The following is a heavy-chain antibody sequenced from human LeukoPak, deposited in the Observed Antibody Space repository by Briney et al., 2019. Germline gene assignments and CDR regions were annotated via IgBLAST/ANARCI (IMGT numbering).Heavy chain of an antibody. CDR2: ISSSGSTI. CDR1: GFTFSDYY. Sequence: GGSLRLSCAASGFTFSDYYMSWIRQAPGKGLEWVSYISSSGSTIYYADSAKGRFTISRDNAKNSLYLRMNSLRAEDTAVYYCATNYPRYSSSWYYFDYWGQGTLVTVSS. D-gene: IGHD6-13*01. V-gene: IGHV3-11*01. J-gene: IGHJ4*02. CDR3: ATNYPRYSSSWYYFDY.